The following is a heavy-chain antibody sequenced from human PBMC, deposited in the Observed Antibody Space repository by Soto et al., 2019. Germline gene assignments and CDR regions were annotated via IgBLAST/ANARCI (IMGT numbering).Heavy chain of an antibody. D-gene: IGHD3-10*01. J-gene: IGHJ4*02. CDR1: GFTFSNYG. Sequence: QVQLVESGGGVVQPGRSLRLSCAASGFTFSNYGMYWVRQAPGKGLEWVAVIWYDGNNKYYADSVKGRFTISRDNSKNTLYLQMNSLRAEDTAVYYCARDEWGSGSLDYWGQGTLVTVSS. CDR3: ARDEWGSGSLDY. CDR2: IWYDGNNK. V-gene: IGHV3-33*01.